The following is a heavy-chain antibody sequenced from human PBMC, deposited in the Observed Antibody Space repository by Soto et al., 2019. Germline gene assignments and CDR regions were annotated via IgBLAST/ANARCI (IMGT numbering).Heavy chain of an antibody. CDR1: GFTFSSYG. D-gene: IGHD3-22*01. V-gene: IGHV3-30*18. Sequence: QVQLVESGGGVVQPGRSLRLSCAASGFTFSSYGMHWVRQAPGKGLEWVAVISYDGSNKYYADSVKGRFTISRDNSKNTLYLQMNSLRAEDTAVYYCAKFYDSSGYYSGPTTKYYFDYWGQGTLVTVSS. CDR2: ISYDGSNK. J-gene: IGHJ4*02. CDR3: AKFYDSSGYYSGPTTKYYFDY.